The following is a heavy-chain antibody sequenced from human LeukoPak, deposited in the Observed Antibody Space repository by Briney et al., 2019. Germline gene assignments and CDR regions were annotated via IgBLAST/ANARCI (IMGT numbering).Heavy chain of an antibody. J-gene: IGHJ3*02. CDR2: IYSSGST. D-gene: IGHD3-22*01. CDR1: GGSISGYY. Sequence: PSETLSLTCTVSGGSISGYYWSWIRQPPGKRLEWIGYIYSSGSTNYNPSLKSRVTISVDTSKNQFSLKLSSVTAADTAVYYCAATDDSSGYYYRNGAFDIWGQGTMVTVSS. V-gene: IGHV4-59*08. CDR3: AATDDSSGYYYRNGAFDI.